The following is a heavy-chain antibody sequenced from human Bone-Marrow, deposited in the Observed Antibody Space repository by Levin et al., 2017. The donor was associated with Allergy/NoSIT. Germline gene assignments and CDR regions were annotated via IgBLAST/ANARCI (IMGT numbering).Heavy chain of an antibody. V-gene: IGHV3-49*04. D-gene: IGHD5-18*01. CDR2: IRSKAYGGTT. J-gene: IGHJ4*02. CDR1: GFTFGDYA. Sequence: PGESLKISCTASGFTFGDYAMSWVRQAPGKGLEWVGFIRSKAYGGTTEYAASVKGRFTISRDDSKSIAYLQMNSLKTEDTAVYYCTRVGDAAYFDYWGQGTLVTVSS. CDR3: TRVGDAAYFDY.